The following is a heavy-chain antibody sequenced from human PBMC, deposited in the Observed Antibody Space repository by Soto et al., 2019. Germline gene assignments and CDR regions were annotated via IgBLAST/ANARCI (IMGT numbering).Heavy chain of an antibody. CDR1: GGSISSGGYY. Sequence: SETLSLTCTVSGGSISSGGYYWSWIRQHPGKGQEWIGYIYYSGSTYYNPSLKSRVTISVDTSKNQFSMKLSSVTAADTALYYCARGGSSSDLLNWFDPWGQGTRVTVS. CDR2: IYYSGST. CDR3: ARGGSSSDLLNWFDP. V-gene: IGHV4-31*03. D-gene: IGHD6-6*01. J-gene: IGHJ5*02.